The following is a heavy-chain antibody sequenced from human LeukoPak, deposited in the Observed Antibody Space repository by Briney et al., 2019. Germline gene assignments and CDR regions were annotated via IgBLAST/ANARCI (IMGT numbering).Heavy chain of an antibody. V-gene: IGHV4-59*01. J-gene: IGHJ4*02. Sequence: SETLSLTCTVSGGSISSYYWSWIRQPPGKGLEWIGYIYYSGSTSYSPSLKRRVTISADTSQNQFSLKLSSVTAADTAVYYCASRKLGNDYWGQGTLVTVSS. CDR3: ASRKLGNDY. CDR2: IYYSGST. CDR1: GGSISSYY. D-gene: IGHD7-27*01.